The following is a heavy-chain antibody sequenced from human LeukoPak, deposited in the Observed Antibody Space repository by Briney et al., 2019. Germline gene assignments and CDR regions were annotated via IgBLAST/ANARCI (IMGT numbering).Heavy chain of an antibody. CDR3: AKTKLDWLLFDF. D-gene: IGHD3-9*01. Sequence: SETLSLTCSVSGGSIGTSNYYWVWIRQSPEKGLEWIGSIFHNGNAFYSPSLQSRVTMSLDTSKSQFYLRLTSVTAADTALYYCAKTKLDWLLFDFWGQGILVTVSS. V-gene: IGHV4-39*07. CDR2: IFHNGNA. CDR1: GGSIGTSNYY. J-gene: IGHJ4*02.